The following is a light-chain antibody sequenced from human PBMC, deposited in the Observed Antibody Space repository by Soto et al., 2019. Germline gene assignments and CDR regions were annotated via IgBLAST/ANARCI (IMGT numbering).Light chain of an antibody. CDR2: DAS. CDR1: QSVANNY. J-gene: IGKJ4*01. CDR3: EQYGSTTLT. Sequence: EIVLTQSPGTLSLSPGERATLSCRASQSVANNYVAWYQQKPVQAPRFLMYDASSRATGIPDRFSGSGSGTDFTLTISRLEPEDFAVYYCEQYGSTTLTFGGGTKVEIK. V-gene: IGKV3-20*01.